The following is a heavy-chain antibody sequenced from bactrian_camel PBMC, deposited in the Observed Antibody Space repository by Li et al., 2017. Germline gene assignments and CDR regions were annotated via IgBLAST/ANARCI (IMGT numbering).Heavy chain of an antibody. CDR2: INSGGSTS. J-gene: IGHJ4*01. D-gene: IGHD1*01. V-gene: IGHV3S40*01. CDR3: VRDVAPLIDTWSFTD. Sequence: VQLVESGGGLVQPGKALKLSCAASGFIFSADHMNWVRQAPGKGLEWVSAINSGGSTSYHALSVRGRFAISRDNAKNTVYLQMNSLEPEDTAMYYCVRDVAPLIDTWSFTDWGQGTQVTVS. CDR1: GFIFSADH.